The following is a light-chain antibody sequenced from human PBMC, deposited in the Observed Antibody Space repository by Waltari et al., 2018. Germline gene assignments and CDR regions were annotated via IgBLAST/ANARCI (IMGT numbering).Light chain of an antibody. Sequence: EIVLTQSPGSLSLSPGERATLSCRASQSVSSNYLAWYQQKPGQAPRPLIYGASTRATGIPDRFSGSWSGTDFTLTITRLEPEECAVYYCQQYASSPLTFGGGTKVEIK. CDR2: GAS. V-gene: IGKV3-20*01. J-gene: IGKJ4*01. CDR1: QSVSSNY. CDR3: QQYASSPLT.